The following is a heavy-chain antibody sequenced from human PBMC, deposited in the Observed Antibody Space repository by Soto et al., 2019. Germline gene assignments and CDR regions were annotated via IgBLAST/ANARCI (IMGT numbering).Heavy chain of an antibody. Sequence: QLQLQESGSGLVKRSETLSLTCDVSGDSISRGAYSWSWIRQPPGKGLEWIGYSYHNGNSYLNPSLKSRVTISVDRSKNQFFLKLSSVTAADTGVHYCARDLGSGTGWFDPWGQGTLVTVSS. V-gene: IGHV4-30-2*01. CDR1: GDSISRGAYS. D-gene: IGHD3-10*01. CDR3: ARDLGSGTGWFDP. CDR2: SYHNGNS. J-gene: IGHJ5*02.